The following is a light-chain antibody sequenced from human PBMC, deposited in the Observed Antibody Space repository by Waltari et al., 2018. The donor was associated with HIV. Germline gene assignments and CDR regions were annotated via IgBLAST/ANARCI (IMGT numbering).Light chain of an antibody. CDR2: EVT. CDR1: NSDIGGYNY. Sequence: QSALTQPPSASGSPGQSVTISCTGTNSDIGGYNYVSWYQQHPGKAPKLVISEVTKRPSGVPGRFSGSKSGTTASLTASGLQAEDEADYYCSSYANKNGFYVVFGGGTRLTVL. J-gene: IGLJ2*01. V-gene: IGLV2-8*01. CDR3: SSYANKNGFYVV.